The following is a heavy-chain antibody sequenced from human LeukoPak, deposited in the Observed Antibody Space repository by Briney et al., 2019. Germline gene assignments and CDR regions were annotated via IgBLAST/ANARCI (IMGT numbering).Heavy chain of an antibody. CDR3: ARRKVGATFRYFDY. CDR1: GGSFSGYY. V-gene: IGHV4-34*01. Sequence: PSETLSLTCAVYGGSFSGYYWSWIRQPPGKGLEWIGEINHSGSTNYNPSLKSRVTISVDTSKNQFSLKLSSVTAADTAVYYCARRKVGATFRYFDYWGQGTLVTVSS. CDR2: INHSGST. D-gene: IGHD1-26*01. J-gene: IGHJ4*02.